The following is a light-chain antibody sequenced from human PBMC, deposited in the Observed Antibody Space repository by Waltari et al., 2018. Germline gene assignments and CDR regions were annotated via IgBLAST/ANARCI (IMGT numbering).Light chain of an antibody. CDR2: DVV. V-gene: IGLV2-14*03. J-gene: IGLJ1*01. CDR1: IRDVGGYTY. CDR3: SSFTSSSSFV. Sequence: QSALTQPASVSGSPGQSINISCTGTIRDVGGYTYVSWYQQPPGDVPRLLIYDVVKRPSGVSSRFSGSKSDNTARLPISGLQAADEAHYYCSSFTSSSSFVFGSGTKVTV.